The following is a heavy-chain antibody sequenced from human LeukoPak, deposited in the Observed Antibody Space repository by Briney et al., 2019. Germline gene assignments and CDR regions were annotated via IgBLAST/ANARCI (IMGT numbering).Heavy chain of an antibody. J-gene: IGHJ4*02. CDR3: ARGTDYGFGDYFDY. Sequence: SETLSLTCTVSGGSISSYYWSWIRQPPGKGLEWIGYIYYSGSTNYNPSLKSRVTISVDTSKNQFSLKLSSVTAADTAVYYCARGTDYGFGDYFDYWGQGTLVTVSS. D-gene: IGHD4-17*01. CDR1: GGSISSYY. V-gene: IGHV4-59*12. CDR2: IYYSGST.